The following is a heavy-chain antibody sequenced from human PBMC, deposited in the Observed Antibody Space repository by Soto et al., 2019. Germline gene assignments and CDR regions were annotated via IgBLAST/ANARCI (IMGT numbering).Heavy chain of an antibody. V-gene: IGHV3-23*01. CDR1: GLTFSSYA. CDR3: AKEGEYSSGWDNFDY. CDR2: ISGSGGST. Sequence: PGGSLRLSCAASGLTFSSYAMSWVRQAPGKGLEWVSAISGSGGSTYYADSVKGRFTISRDNSKNTLYLQMNSLRAEDTAVYYCAKEGEYSSGWDNFDYWGQGTLVTVSS. J-gene: IGHJ4*02. D-gene: IGHD6-19*01.